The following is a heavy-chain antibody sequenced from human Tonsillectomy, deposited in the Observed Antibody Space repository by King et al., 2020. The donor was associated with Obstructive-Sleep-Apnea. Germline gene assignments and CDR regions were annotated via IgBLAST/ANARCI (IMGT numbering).Heavy chain of an antibody. V-gene: IGHV4-39*07. J-gene: IGHJ5*02. CDR3: ARDEGGVFDP. D-gene: IGHD3-3*01. Sequence: QLQESGPGLVKPSETRSLTCTVSGGSISSSSYYWGWSRQPPGKGLEWIWSIYYSGSTYYNPSLQSRVTISVDTSKNQFSLKLSSVTAADTAVYYCARDEGGVFDPWGQGTLVTVSS. CDR1: GGSISSSSYY. CDR2: IYYSGST.